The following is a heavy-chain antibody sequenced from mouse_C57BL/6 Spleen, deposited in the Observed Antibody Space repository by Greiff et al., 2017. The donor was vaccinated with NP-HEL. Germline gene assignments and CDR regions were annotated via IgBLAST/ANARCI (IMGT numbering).Heavy chain of an antibody. D-gene: IGHD3-2*02. CDR1: SYTFTSYW. J-gene: IGHJ3*01. CDR3: ARGGTAQAPFAY. Sequence: VQLQQPGAELVKPGATVKLSCKASSYTFTSYWMQWVKQRPGQGLEWIGEIDPSDSYTNYNQKFKGKATLTVDTSSSTAYMQLSSLTSEDSAVYYCARGGTAQAPFAYWGQGTLVTVSA. CDR2: IDPSDSYT. V-gene: IGHV1-50*01.